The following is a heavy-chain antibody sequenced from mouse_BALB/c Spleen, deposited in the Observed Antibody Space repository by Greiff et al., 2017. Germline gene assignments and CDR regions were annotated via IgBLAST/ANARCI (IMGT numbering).Heavy chain of an antibody. V-gene: IGHV1S56*01. CDR2: IYPGDGST. CDR1: GYTFTSYY. D-gene: IGHD2-10*01. J-gene: IGHJ4*01. Sequence: QVQLKESGPELVKPGASVKMSCKASGYTFTSYYIHWVKQRPGQGLEWIGWIYPGDGSTKYNEKFKGKTTLTADKSSSTAYMLLSSLTSEDSAIYFCARGTYYGNYVAMDYWGQGTSVTVSS. CDR3: ARGTYYGNYVAMDY.